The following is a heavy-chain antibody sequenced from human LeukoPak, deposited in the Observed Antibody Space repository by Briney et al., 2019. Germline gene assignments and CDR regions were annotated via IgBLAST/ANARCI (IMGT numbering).Heavy chain of an antibody. V-gene: IGHV3-74*01. CDR2: INSDGSSR. Sequence: GGSLRLSCAASGFTFSNYWMHWVRQAPGKGAVGGSRINSDGSSRNYADSVKGRFTISRDNAKNTLYLQMNSLRAEDTAVYYCASASSHRIAAGGDYWGQGTLVTVSS. D-gene: IGHD6-13*01. J-gene: IGHJ4*02. CDR1: GFTFSNYW. CDR3: ASASSHRIAAGGDY.